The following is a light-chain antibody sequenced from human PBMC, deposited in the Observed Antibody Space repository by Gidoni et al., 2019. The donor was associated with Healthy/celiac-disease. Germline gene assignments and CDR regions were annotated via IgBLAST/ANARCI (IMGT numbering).Light chain of an antibody. CDR3: KQRSNWPRVT. CDR1: QSVSSY. Sequence: EIVLTQSPATLSLSPGERATLSCRASQSVSSYLAWYQQKPGQAPRLLIYDASNRATGIPARLSGSGSGTDFTLTISSLEPEDFAVYYCKQRSNWPRVTFGPGTKVDIK. CDR2: DAS. J-gene: IGKJ3*01. V-gene: IGKV3-11*01.